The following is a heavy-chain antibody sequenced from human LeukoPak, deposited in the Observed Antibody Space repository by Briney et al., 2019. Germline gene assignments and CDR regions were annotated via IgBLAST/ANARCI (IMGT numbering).Heavy chain of an antibody. D-gene: IGHD6-13*01. V-gene: IGHV4-39*01. CDR3: AGIAAVSTWYFQY. Sequence: SETLSLTCTVSGGSISSSSYYWGWIRQPPGKGLEWIGSIYYSGSTYYNPSLKSRVTISVDTSKNQFSLKLSRVSAGDTAAYYCAGIAAVSTWYFQYWGQGTLVTVSS. CDR1: GGSISSSSYY. CDR2: IYYSGST. J-gene: IGHJ1*01.